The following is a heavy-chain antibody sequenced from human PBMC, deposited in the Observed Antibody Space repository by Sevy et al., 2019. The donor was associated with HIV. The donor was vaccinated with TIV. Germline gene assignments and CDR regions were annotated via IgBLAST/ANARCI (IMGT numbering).Heavy chain of an antibody. J-gene: IGHJ3*02. V-gene: IGHV3-23*01. CDR3: AKLQGAVALNDAFDI. CDR2: IGNGGGGS. D-gene: IGHD6-19*01. Sequence: GGSLRLSCAASRFIFSDYAMAWVRQAPGKGLEWVAGIGNGGGGSNYADSVQGRFTVSRDNSKDTLYLQMNDLRSDDTAVYYCAKLQGAVALNDAFDIWGQGTMVTVSS. CDR1: RFIFSDYA.